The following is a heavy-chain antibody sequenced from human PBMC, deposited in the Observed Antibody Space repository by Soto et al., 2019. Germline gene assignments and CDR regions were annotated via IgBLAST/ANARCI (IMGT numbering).Heavy chain of an antibody. CDR1: GYTFTSNS. CDR3: ARISSASSGWLADY. D-gene: IGHD6-19*01. Sequence: ASVKVSCKASGYTFTSNSIGWVRQAPGQGLEWMGWINVYNGNTKYAQQLQGRVTLTTDTSTSTAYMDLRGLRSDDTAVYYCARISSASSGWLADYWGQGTLVTVSS. J-gene: IGHJ4*02. V-gene: IGHV1-18*04. CDR2: INVYNGNT.